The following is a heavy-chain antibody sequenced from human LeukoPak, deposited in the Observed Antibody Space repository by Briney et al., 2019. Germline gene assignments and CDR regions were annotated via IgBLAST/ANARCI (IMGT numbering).Heavy chain of an antibody. Sequence: GGSLRLSCAASGFTFSDYYMSWIRQAPGTGLEWVSYISSSGSTIYYADSVKGRFTISRDNAKNSLYLQMNSLRAEDTAVYYCERDPNIAAAGSNWFDPWGQGTLVTVSS. J-gene: IGHJ5*02. CDR2: ISSSGSTI. CDR3: ERDPNIAAAGSNWFDP. V-gene: IGHV3-11*01. CDR1: GFTFSDYY. D-gene: IGHD6-13*01.